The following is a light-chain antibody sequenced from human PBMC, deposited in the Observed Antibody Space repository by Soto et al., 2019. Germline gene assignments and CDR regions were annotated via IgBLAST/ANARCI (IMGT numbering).Light chain of an antibody. CDR1: QDINNY. J-gene: IGKJ4*01. Sequence: DIQMTQSPSSLSASVGDRVTITCQASQDINNYLNWYQQKPGKAPKLLIYDASYLETGVPSRLSGSGSGTDFTFTISSLQPEDIATYYCQRYDTLRRHTFGGGTKVDSK. V-gene: IGKV1-33*01. CDR2: DAS. CDR3: QRYDTLRRHT.